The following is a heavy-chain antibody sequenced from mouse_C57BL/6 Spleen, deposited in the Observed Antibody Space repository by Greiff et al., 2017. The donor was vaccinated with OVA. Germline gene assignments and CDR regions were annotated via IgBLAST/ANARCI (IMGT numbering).Heavy chain of an antibody. CDR2: IDPSDSYT. D-gene: IGHD2-3*01. CDR3: ARSGDGYRYYFDY. J-gene: IGHJ2*01. CDR1: GYTFTSYW. V-gene: IGHV1-59*01. Sequence: QVQLQQPGAELVRPGTSVKLSCKASGYTFTSYWMHWVKQRPGQGLEWIGVIDPSDSYTNYNQKFKGKATLTVDTSSSTAYMQLSSLTSEDSAVYYCARSGDGYRYYFDYWGQGTTLTVSS.